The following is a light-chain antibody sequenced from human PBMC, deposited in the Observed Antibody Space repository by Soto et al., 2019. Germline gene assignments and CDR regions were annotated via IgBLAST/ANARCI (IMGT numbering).Light chain of an antibody. CDR2: EVS. V-gene: IGLV2-14*01. J-gene: IGLJ1*01. Sequence: QSALTQPASVSGSPGQSITISCTGTSSDVGGYNYVSWYQHYPGKAPKLMIYEVSNRPSGVSNRFSGSKSGNTASLTISGLQAEDEADYYCRSYTGGISPYVFGTGTKLTVL. CDR1: SSDVGGYNY. CDR3: RSYTGGISPYV.